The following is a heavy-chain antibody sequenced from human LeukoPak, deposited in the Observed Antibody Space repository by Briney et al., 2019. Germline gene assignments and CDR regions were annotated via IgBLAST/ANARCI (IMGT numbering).Heavy chain of an antibody. J-gene: IGHJ5*02. CDR3: ARALRVVITVSFWFDP. CDR2: IDQDGGEK. D-gene: IGHD2-21*01. Sequence: PGGSLRLSCAASGFTFRGYYMSWVRQAPGKGLEWVANIDQDGGEKYYVDSVKGRFTISRDNAKNSLFLQMNTLRAEDTAVYYCARALRVVITVSFWFDPWGQGTPVTVSS. V-gene: IGHV3-7*03. CDR1: GFTFRGYY.